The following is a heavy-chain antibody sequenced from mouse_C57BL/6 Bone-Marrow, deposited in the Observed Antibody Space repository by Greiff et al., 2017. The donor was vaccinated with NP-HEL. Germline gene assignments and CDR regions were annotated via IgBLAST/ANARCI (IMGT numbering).Heavy chain of an antibody. V-gene: IGHV1-5*01. Sequence: VQLQQSGTVLARPGASVKMSCTTSGSTFTSYWMHWVQQRPGQGLEWIGAISPGNSDTSYTQKFKGKAKLTAVTSASTAYTELSSLTNEDSSVYYCTRTGLDYWGQCTTLTVSS. CDR1: GSTFTSYW. J-gene: IGHJ2*01. CDR3: TRTGLDY. CDR2: ISPGNSDT. D-gene: IGHD4-1*01.